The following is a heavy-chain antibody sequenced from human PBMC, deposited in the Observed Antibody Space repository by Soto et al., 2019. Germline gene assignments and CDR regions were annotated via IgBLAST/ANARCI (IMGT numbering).Heavy chain of an antibody. CDR2: INPASGKT. V-gene: IGHV1-3*01. CDR1: GYTFTDYS. CDR3: ARDLWLGESFRYYFDY. J-gene: IGHJ4*01. Sequence: SGKVSCKASGYTFTDYSLQWVRQAPGQRLEWMGWINPASGKTKYSQKFQGRVTITRDTSASTAYMELSSLTSEDTALYYCARDLWLGESFRYYFDYWAQGTLVTVSS. D-gene: IGHD3-10*01.